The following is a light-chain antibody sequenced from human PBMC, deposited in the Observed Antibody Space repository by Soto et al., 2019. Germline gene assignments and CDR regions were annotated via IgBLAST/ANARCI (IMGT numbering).Light chain of an antibody. J-gene: IGKJ1*01. CDR3: QKYGSSPRT. Sequence: EIVLTQSPGTLSLSPGESATLSCRASQSVSSSYLAWYQQKTGQAPRLLIYGESSRATGIPDRLSGSGSGTDLNLTISRLEPEDFAVYYCQKYGSSPRTCGQGTKVDI. V-gene: IGKV3-20*01. CDR1: QSVSSSY. CDR2: GES.